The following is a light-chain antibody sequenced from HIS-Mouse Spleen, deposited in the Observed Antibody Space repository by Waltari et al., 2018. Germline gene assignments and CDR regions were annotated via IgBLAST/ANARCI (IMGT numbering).Light chain of an antibody. CDR3: QVWDSSSERV. Sequence: SYVLTQPPSVSVAPGQTARITCGGNNIGSKSVHWYQQKPGQAPVLVVFDDSDRPSGIPGRFSGSNSGNTATLTISRVEAGDEADYYCQVWDSSSERVFGTGTKVTVL. CDR1: NIGSKS. J-gene: IGLJ1*01. CDR2: DDS. V-gene: IGLV3-21*02.